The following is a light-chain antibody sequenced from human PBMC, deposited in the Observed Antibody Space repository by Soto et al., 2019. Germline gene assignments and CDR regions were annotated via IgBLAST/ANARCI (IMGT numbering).Light chain of an antibody. CDR3: QQSNSTPLT. CDR1: QTISFY. J-gene: IGKJ4*01. V-gene: IGKV1-39*01. Sequence: DIQMTQSPSSLSASVGDRITITFRASQTISFYLNWYQQTPGKAPKLLIYTASSLQSGIPSRFSGSGSGTDFTLTISSLQPEDFATYYCQQSNSTPLTFGGGTKGDIK. CDR2: TAS.